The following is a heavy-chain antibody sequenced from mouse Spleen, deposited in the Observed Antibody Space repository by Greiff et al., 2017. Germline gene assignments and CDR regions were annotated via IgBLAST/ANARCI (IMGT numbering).Heavy chain of an antibody. V-gene: IGHV3-2*02. CDR3: ARYYGSSYVDYAMDY. Sequence: EVQRVESGPGLVKPSQSLSLTCTVTGYSITSDYAWNWIRQFPGNKLEWMGYISYSGSTSYNPSLKSRISITRDTSKNQFFLQLNSVTTEDTATYYCARYYGSSYVDYAMDYWGQGTSVTVSS. D-gene: IGHD1-1*01. CDR1: GYSITSDYA. CDR2: ISYSGST. J-gene: IGHJ4*01.